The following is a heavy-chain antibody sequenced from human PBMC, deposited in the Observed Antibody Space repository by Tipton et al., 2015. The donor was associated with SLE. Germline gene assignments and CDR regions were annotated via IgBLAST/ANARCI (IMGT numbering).Heavy chain of an antibody. CDR2: MNPYSHKT. Sequence: QLVQSGAEVKKPGASVKVSCKASGYNFIDYDINWVRRAAGQGLEWMGFMNPYSHKTAYAQKFQGRVTLTWSTSTGTVYMELTSLASEDTAVYYCATGGMPTNPHMDVWGKGATVTVSS. CDR1: GYNFIDYD. J-gene: IGHJ6*03. V-gene: IGHV1-8*01. CDR3: ATGGMPTNPHMDV. D-gene: IGHD5-24*01.